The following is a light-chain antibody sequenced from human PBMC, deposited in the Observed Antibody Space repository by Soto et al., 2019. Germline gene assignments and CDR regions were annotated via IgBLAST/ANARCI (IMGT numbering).Light chain of an antibody. Sequence: ELVLTQPPGTPSLSPGERATVSCRASQTISRNYLVWYQKKPGQAPRLLIYGASTRATGIPDRFSGSGSGTDFTLTITRLEPEDFAVYHCQQYDGSPRTFGQGTKVDIK. J-gene: IGKJ1*01. V-gene: IGKV3-20*01. CDR3: QQYDGSPRT. CDR2: GAS. CDR1: QTISRNY.